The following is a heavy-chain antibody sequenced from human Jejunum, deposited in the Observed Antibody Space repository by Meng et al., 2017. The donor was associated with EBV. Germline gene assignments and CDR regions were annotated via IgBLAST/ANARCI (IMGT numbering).Heavy chain of an antibody. Sequence: QVQLGQPGAEVKKPGAPVRFSCKTSGYPFTGYFIHWVRQAPGQGLEWMAWINTKTGNPAYAQGFTGRFVFSLDMSVTTIYLQISSLEAEDTAIYYCARAVVGSTSLDYWGQGTLVTVSS. CDR2: INTKTGNP. V-gene: IGHV7-4-1*02. D-gene: IGHD1-26*01. J-gene: IGHJ4*02. CDR3: ARAVVGSTSLDY. CDR1: GYPFTGYF.